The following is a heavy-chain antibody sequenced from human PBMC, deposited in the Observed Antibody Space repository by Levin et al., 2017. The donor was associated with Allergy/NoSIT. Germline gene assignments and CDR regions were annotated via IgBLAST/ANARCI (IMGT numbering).Heavy chain of an antibody. Sequence: SGPTLVKPTQTLTLTCTFSGFSLSTSGMCVSWIRQPPGKALEWLARIDWDDDKYYSTSLKTRLTISKDTSKNQVVLTMTNMDPVDTATYYCARIRPGSGSYALSHYYDYYMDGWGKGTTVTVSS. J-gene: IGHJ6*03. CDR1: GFSLSTSGMC. D-gene: IGHD3-10*01. V-gene: IGHV2-70*11. CDR2: IDWDDDK. CDR3: ARIRPGSGSYALSHYYDYYMDG.